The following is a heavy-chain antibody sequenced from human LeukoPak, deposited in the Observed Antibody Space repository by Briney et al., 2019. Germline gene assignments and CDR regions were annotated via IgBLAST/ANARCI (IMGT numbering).Heavy chain of an antibody. J-gene: IGHJ4*02. V-gene: IGHV4-39*07. CDR1: GVTISNDYYY. CDR3: ARDLRAGDLALDY. D-gene: IGHD7-27*01. CDR2: TYYSGST. Sequence: SETLSLTCTVSGVTISNDYYYWGWIRQPPGKGLEWIGSTYYSGSTYYNPSLKSRVTISVYTSKNQFSLKVNSVTAADTAVYYCARDLRAGDLALDYWGQGTLVTVSS.